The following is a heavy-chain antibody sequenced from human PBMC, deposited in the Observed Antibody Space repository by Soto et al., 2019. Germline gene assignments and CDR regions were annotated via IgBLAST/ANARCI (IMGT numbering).Heavy chain of an antibody. J-gene: IGHJ3*02. D-gene: IGHD3-22*01. CDR3: DSDERAVVITHFDI. CDR2: IWYDGSNK. Sequence: GVARRRSCAGSGLTFSSYGMHWVRQSPGKGLEWVAVIWYDGSNKYYADSVKGRFTISMDNSKNTLYLQMNRLRAEDTAVYNWDSDERAVVITHFDIWAPRTMLPVSS. CDR1: GLTFSSYG. V-gene: IGHV3-33*01.